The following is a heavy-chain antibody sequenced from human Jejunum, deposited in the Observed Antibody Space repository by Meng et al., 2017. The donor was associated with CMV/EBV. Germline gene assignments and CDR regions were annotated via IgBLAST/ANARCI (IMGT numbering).Heavy chain of an antibody. CDR2: INAGNGNT. J-gene: IGHJ4*02. CDR3: ARTGCSSSSCYDY. Sequence: QLVQSVATVKKPGASVKLPCQSSGYSFTTYAMHWVRQAPGQRLEWMGWINAGNGNTKYSEKFQSRVTITRDTAASTAYMELSSLRFEDTAMYYXARTGCSSSSCYDYWGQGTLVTVSS. CDR1: GYSFTTYA. V-gene: IGHV1-3*01. D-gene: IGHD2-2*01.